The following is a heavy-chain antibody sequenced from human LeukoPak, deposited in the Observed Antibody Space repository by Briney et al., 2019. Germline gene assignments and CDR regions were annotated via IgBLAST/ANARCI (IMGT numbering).Heavy chain of an antibody. V-gene: IGHV4-34*01. D-gene: IGHD6-13*01. CDR1: GGSFSGYY. CDR2: INHSGST. CDR3: ARLVRIGIAAAGTRKFDP. Sequence: SEALSLTCAVYGGSFSGYYWSWIRQPPGKGLEWIGEINHSGSTNYNPSLKSRVTISVDTSKNQFSLKLSSVTAADTAVYYCARLVRIGIAAAGTRKFDPWGQGTLVTVSS. J-gene: IGHJ5*02.